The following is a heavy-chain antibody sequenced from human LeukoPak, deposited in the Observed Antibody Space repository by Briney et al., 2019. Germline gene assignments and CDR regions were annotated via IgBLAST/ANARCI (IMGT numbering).Heavy chain of an antibody. Sequence: ASVKVSCKASGYTFTSYYMHWVRQAPGQGLEWMGIINPSGGSTSYAQKFQGRVTMTRNTSTSTVYMELSSLRSEDTAVYYCARGFGVVVPAASWDYWGQGTLVTVSS. CDR1: GYTFTSYY. D-gene: IGHD2-2*01. J-gene: IGHJ4*02. CDR3: ARGFGVVVPAASWDY. CDR2: INPSGGST. V-gene: IGHV1-46*01.